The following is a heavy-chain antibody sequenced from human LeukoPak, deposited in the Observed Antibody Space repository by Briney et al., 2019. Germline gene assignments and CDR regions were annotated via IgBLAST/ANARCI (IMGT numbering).Heavy chain of an antibody. V-gene: IGHV1-24*01. CDR2: YDPEDGET. D-gene: IGHD5/OR15-5a*01. J-gene: IGHJ4*02. CDR3: VTSGVYGGLSDY. Sequence: GASVKVSCKISGYTLIELSIHWVRQAPGKGLEWMGGYDPEDGETIYAQKFQGRVTMAEDASTDTAYMELSNLGSEDTAVYYCVTSGVYGGLSDYWGQGTLVTIFS. CDR1: GYTLIELS.